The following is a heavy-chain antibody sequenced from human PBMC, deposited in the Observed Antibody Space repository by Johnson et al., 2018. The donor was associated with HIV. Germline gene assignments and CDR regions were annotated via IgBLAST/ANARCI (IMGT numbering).Heavy chain of an antibody. Sequence: MQLVESGGGLIQPGGSLRLSCAASGFIVSYNYMSGVRQAPGKGLEWVSLIYSGGSTYYADSVKGRFTISRDNSKNTLYLQMNSLRAEDTAGYYCAREFGDLRAFDIWGQGTMVTVSS. CDR2: IYSGGST. J-gene: IGHJ3*02. D-gene: IGHD3-16*01. V-gene: IGHV3-53*01. CDR3: AREFGDLRAFDI. CDR1: GFIVSYNY.